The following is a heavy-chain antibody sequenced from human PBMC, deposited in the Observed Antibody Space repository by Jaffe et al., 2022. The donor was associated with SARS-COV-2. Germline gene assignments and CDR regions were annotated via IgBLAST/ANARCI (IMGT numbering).Heavy chain of an antibody. Sequence: QLQLQESGPGLVKPSETLSLTCTVSGGSISSSSYYWGWIRQPPGKGLEWIGSIYYSGSTYYNPSLKSRVTISVDTSKNQFSLKLSSVTAADTAVYYCARLGTTVTTVEFFDYWGQGTLVTVSS. CDR1: GGSISSSSYY. V-gene: IGHV4-39*01. CDR2: IYYSGST. J-gene: IGHJ4*02. D-gene: IGHD4-17*01. CDR3: ARLGTTVTTVEFFDY.